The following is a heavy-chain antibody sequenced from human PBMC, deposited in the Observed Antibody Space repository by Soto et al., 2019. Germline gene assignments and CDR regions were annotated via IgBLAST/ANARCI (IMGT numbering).Heavy chain of an antibody. J-gene: IGHJ4*02. CDR2: ISYDGSNK. V-gene: IGHV3-30*03. CDR3: ARDPMGRYYGSGSYYFDY. Sequence: GGSLRLSCAASGFTFSSYGMHWVRQAPGKGLEWVAVISYDGSNKYYADSVKGRFTISRDNSKNTLYLQMNSLRAEDTALYYCARDPMGRYYGSGSYYFDYWGQGTLVTVSS. D-gene: IGHD3-10*01. CDR1: GFTFSSYG.